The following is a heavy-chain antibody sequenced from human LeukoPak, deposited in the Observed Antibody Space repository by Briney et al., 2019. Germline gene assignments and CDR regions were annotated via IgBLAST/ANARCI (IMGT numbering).Heavy chain of an antibody. D-gene: IGHD6-13*01. Sequence: GASVKVSCKASGYTFTGYYMHWVRQAPGQGLEWMGWIDTYRGSTNYAQNLQGRVTVTTDTSTMTVYMELRSLRSDDTAVYYCARPNTDAAGYFFDYWGQGTQVTVSS. CDR2: IDTYRGST. CDR1: GYTFTGYY. V-gene: IGHV1-18*04. J-gene: IGHJ4*02. CDR3: ARPNTDAAGYFFDY.